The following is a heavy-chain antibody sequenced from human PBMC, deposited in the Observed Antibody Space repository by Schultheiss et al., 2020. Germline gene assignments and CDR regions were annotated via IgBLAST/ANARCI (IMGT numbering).Heavy chain of an antibody. Sequence: SVKVSCKASGCTFSSYAISWVRQAPGQGLEWMGRIIPIHGIANYAQKFQGRVTITADKSTSTAYMELSSLRSEDTAVYYCASDYGDIGGNWFDHWGQGTLVTVSS. D-gene: IGHD4-17*01. CDR1: GCTFSSYA. V-gene: IGHV1-69*04. CDR2: IIPIHGIA. J-gene: IGHJ5*02. CDR3: ASDYGDIGGNWFDH.